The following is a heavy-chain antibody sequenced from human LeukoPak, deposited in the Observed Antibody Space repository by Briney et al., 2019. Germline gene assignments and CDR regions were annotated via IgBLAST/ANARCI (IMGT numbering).Heavy chain of an antibody. CDR3: VRDAYYYEKVGYFDY. Sequence: ASVTVSCKASGYSFTSYGISWVRQAPGEGLEWMGWISAHNGNTHYAQKLQGRVTVTTDTATTTAYMELRSLRSDDTAVYYCVRDAYYYEKVGYFDYWGQGALVTVSS. V-gene: IGHV1-18*01. D-gene: IGHD3-22*01. CDR2: ISAHNGNT. CDR1: GYSFTSYG. J-gene: IGHJ4*02.